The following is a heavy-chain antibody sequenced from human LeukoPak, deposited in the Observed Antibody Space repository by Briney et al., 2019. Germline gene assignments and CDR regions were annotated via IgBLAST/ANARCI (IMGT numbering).Heavy chain of an antibody. V-gene: IGHV1-18*01. Sequence: VSVKVSCTTSGYIFTNYAISWVRQAPGQGLEWMGWISAYNGNTKYAQKLQGRVTMTTDTSTSTAYMELRSLRSDDTAVYYCARGPRDYVNGFDAWGQGTLVTVSS. CDR3: ARGPRDYVNGFDA. J-gene: IGHJ5*02. CDR2: ISAYNGNT. D-gene: IGHD3-10*02. CDR1: GYIFTNYA.